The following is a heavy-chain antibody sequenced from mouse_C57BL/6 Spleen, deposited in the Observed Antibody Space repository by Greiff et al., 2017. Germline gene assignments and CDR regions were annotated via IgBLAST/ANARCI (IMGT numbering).Heavy chain of an antibody. CDR3: TRDRPYFDY. Sequence: VQGVESGAELVRPGASVTLSCKASGYTFTDYEMHWVKQTPVHGLEWIGAIDPETGGTAYNQKFKGKAILTADKSSSTAYMELRSLTSEDSAVYYCTRDRPYFDYWGQGTTLTVSS. CDR2: IDPETGGT. J-gene: IGHJ2*01. V-gene: IGHV1-15*01. CDR1: GYTFTDYE.